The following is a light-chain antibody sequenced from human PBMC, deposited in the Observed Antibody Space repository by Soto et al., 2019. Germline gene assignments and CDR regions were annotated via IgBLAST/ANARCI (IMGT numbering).Light chain of an antibody. Sequence: DIQMTQSPSSLSASVGDTVTITCRASQSISLFLNWYQQKPGKAPKLLIYAASSLQSGVPSRFTGNGSGTDFTLTISSLQPEDFATYYSHQTDSIPETFGQGTKVEIK. CDR1: QSISLF. CDR2: AAS. CDR3: HQTDSIPET. J-gene: IGKJ1*01. V-gene: IGKV1-39*01.